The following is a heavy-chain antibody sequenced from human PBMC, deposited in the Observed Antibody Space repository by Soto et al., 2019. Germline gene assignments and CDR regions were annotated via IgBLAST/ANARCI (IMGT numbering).Heavy chain of an antibody. CDR3: ARDITYYDFWSGPRGLWLDP. V-gene: IGHV1-3*01. CDR1: GYTFTSYA. J-gene: IGHJ5*02. Sequence: ASVKVSCKASGYTFTSYAMHWVRQAPGQRLEWMGWINAGNGNTKYSQKFQGRVTITRDTSASTAYMELSSLRSEDTAVYYCARDITYYDFWSGPRGLWLDPWGQGTLVTVSS. CDR2: INAGNGNT. D-gene: IGHD3-3*01.